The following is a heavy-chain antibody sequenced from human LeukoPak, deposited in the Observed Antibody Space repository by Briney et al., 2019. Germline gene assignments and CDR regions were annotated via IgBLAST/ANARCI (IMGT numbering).Heavy chain of an antibody. Sequence: GGSLRLSCAASGFTFSSYAMSWVRQAPGKGLEWVSAISGSGGSTYYADSVKGRFTISRDNSKNTLYLQMNSLRAEDTAVYYCARDRIVVVTAILRSDYYGMDVWGQGTTVTVSS. CDR2: ISGSGGST. D-gene: IGHD2-21*02. J-gene: IGHJ6*02. CDR1: GFTFSSYA. CDR3: ARDRIVVVTAILRSDYYGMDV. V-gene: IGHV3-23*01.